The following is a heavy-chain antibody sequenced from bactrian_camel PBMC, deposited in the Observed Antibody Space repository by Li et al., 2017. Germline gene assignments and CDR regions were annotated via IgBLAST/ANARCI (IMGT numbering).Heavy chain of an antibody. Sequence: QLVESGGGLVQPGGSLRLSCAVSGYTYRDFDITWVRQAPGKGFEWVSSISAGGGHTYYADSVKGRFAISRDNAKNTLYLQINTLQTEYTGVYYCATANGYWGQGTQVTVS. CDR2: ISAGGGHT. V-gene: IGHV3S28*01. J-gene: IGHJ4*01. CDR3: ATANGY. CDR1: GYTYRDFD.